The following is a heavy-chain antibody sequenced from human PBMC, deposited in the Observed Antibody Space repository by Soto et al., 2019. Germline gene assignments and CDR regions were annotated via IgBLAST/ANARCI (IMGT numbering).Heavy chain of an antibody. J-gene: IGHJ4*02. V-gene: IGHV3-23*01. CDR1: GFTFSSYA. Sequence: EVQLLESGGGLVQPGGSLRLSCAASGFTFSSYAMSWVRQAPGKGLEWVSAISGSGGSTYYADSVKGRFTISRDNSKNTLYLQMHSLRAEDTDVYYCAKVYTRITMIVVVPLAFEHWGQGSLVTGSS. CDR3: AKVYTRITMIVVVPLAFEH. D-gene: IGHD3-22*01. CDR2: ISGSGGST.